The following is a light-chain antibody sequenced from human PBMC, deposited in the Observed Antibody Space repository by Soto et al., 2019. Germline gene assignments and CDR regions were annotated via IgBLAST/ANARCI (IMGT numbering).Light chain of an antibody. Sequence: QSVLTQPACVSGSPGQSITISCTGTSSDVGDYNYVSWYQQHPGKAPKLMIYEVSHRLSGVSNRFSGSKSGYTASLTISGLQDEDEADYYCSSYISNSIVVFGGGTKLTVL. J-gene: IGLJ2*01. CDR3: SSYISNSIVV. CDR2: EVS. V-gene: IGLV2-14*01. CDR1: SSDVGDYNY.